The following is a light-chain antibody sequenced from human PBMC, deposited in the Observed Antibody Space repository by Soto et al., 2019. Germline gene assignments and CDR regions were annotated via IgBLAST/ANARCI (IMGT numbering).Light chain of an antibody. CDR1: STDVGASHN. V-gene: IGLV2-11*01. J-gene: IGLJ1*01. Sequence: QSVLTQPRSVSGSHGQVVTISCTGTSTDVGASHNVSWYQQLPGRAPKLMIYDVSARPSGVPDLFSGSTSGNTASLTISGLQADDEADYYCCSYAVTFYVFGTGTKLTVL. CDR3: CSYAVTFYV. CDR2: DVS.